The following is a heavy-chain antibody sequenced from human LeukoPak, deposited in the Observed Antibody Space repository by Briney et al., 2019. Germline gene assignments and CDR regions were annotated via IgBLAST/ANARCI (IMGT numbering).Heavy chain of an antibody. CDR2: ISWDGGST. V-gene: IGHV3-43D*03. D-gene: IGHD3-10*01. Sequence: GGSLRLSCAASGFTFDDYAMHWVRQAPGKGLEWVSLISWDGGSTYYADSVKGRFTISRDNAKNSLYLQMNSLRAEDTALYYCARDPTGDPLFSGSFHNWFDPWGQGTLVTVSS. J-gene: IGHJ5*02. CDR3: ARDPTGDPLFSGSFHNWFDP. CDR1: GFTFDDYA.